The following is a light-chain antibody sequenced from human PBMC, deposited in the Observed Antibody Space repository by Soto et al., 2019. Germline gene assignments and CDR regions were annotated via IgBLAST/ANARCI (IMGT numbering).Light chain of an antibody. J-gene: IGLJ1*01. V-gene: IGLV1-40*01. CDR2: GNS. CDR1: SSNIGAGYD. CDR3: QSYDSSLSGYV. Sequence: QSVLTQPPSVSGAPGQRVTISCTGSSSNIGAGYDVHWYLQVPGTAPKVLIYGNSNRPSGVPDRFSGSKSGTSASLAITGLQAEDEADYHCQSYDSSLSGYVFGTGTKHTVL.